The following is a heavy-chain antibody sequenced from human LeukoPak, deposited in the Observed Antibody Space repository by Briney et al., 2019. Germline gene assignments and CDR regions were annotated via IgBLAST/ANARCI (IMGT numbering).Heavy chain of an antibody. CDR2: ISGSGSGT. J-gene: IGHJ6*02. CDR1: GFTFSTYA. Sequence: GGSLRLSCAASGFTFSTYAMKWVRQAPAKGLEWVSAISGSGSGTYYADSVKGRLTISRDNSKNTLYLQMNSLRAEDTAVYYCAKLVVVVPAGRKYYYYGMDVWGQGTTVTVSS. D-gene: IGHD2-2*01. V-gene: IGHV3-23*01. CDR3: AKLVVVVPAGRKYYYYGMDV.